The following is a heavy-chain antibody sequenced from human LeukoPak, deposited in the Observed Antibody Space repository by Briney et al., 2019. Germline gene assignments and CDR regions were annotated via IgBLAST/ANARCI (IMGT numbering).Heavy chain of an antibody. V-gene: IGHV4-59*01. CDR3: AREIVVVVAATRWFDP. D-gene: IGHD2-15*01. J-gene: IGHJ5*02. CDR2: IYYSGST. CDR1: GGSLSSYY. Sequence: SETLSLTCTDSGGSLSSYYWSWIRQPPGTGLERIGYIYYSGSTNYNPSLKSRVTISVDTSKKQFSLKLSSVTAADTAVYYCAREIVVVVAATRWFDPWGQGTLVTVSS.